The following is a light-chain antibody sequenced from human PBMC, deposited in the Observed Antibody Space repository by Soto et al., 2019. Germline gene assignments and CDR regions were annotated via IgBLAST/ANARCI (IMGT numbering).Light chain of an antibody. V-gene: IGLV2-11*01. CDR2: DVN. CDR3: CSYAGSYSWV. J-gene: IGLJ2*01. CDR1: SSDVGGYNY. Sequence: QSALTQPRSVSGSPGQSVTISCTGTSSDVGGYNYVSWYQQQPGKAPKLMIYDVNKRPSGVPDRFSGSKSGNTAYLTISGLQTEDESNYYCCSYAGSYSWVFGGGTKLTVL.